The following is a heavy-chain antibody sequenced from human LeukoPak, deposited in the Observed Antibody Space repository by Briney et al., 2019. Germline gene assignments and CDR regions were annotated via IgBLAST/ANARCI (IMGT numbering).Heavy chain of an antibody. CDR3: ARVTYDSSGYYHTYYYYVDV. J-gene: IGHJ6*03. CDR2: IYSSGST. V-gene: IGHV4-59*01. Sequence: SETLSLTCTVSGGSISGYYLTWIRQPPGKGLEWIGYIYSSGSTKYNPSLKSRVTISVDTSKNQFSLNLSSVTAADTAVYYCARVTYDSSGYYHTYYYYVDVWGNGTTVTVSS. D-gene: IGHD3-22*01. CDR1: GGSISGYY.